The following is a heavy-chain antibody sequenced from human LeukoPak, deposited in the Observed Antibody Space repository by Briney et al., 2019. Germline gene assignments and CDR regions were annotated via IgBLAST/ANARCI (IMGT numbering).Heavy chain of an antibody. CDR3: ARVASDSSGWYEDNFDY. Sequence: ASVKVSCKASAYTFTSFGISWVGQAPGQGLEWMGCISAYNGNTNYAQKLQGRVTMTTDTSTSTAYMELRSLRSDDTAVYYCARVASDSSGWYEDNFDYWGQGTLVTVSS. J-gene: IGHJ4*02. CDR2: ISAYNGNT. V-gene: IGHV1-18*01. D-gene: IGHD6-19*01. CDR1: AYTFTSFG.